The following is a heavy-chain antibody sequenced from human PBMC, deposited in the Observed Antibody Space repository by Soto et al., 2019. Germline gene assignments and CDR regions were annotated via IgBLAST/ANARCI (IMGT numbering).Heavy chain of an antibody. D-gene: IGHD2-2*03. V-gene: IGHV5-10-1*01. CDR2: IDPSDSYT. CDR1: GYSFTSYW. CDR3: ARLNGYCISTNCHGYYGMDV. J-gene: IGHJ6*02. Sequence: GESLKISCKGSGYSFTSYWISWARQMPGKGLEWMGRIDPSDSYTNYSPSFQGHVTISADKSISTAYLQWSSLKASDTAVYYCARLNGYCISTNCHGYYGMDVWGQGTTVTVSS.